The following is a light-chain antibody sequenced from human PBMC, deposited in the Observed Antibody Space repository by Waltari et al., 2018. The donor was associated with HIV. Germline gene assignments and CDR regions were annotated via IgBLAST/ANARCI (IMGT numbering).Light chain of an antibody. CDR2: EDS. V-gene: IGLV3-1*01. J-gene: IGLJ2*01. Sequence: YELTQPPSVSVSPGQKANITCSGDKLGQKYAHWYQQKSGQSPVLLIYEDSKRRSGIPERFSGSISGDTATLTISGTQAEDEADYHCQAWDRSTVIFAGGTKLTVL. CDR3: QAWDRSTVI. CDR1: KLGQKY.